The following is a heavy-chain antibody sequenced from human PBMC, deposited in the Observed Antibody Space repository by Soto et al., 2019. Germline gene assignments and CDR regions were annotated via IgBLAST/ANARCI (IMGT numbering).Heavy chain of an antibody. CDR1: GGTFGNYA. Sequence: QVHLVQSGAEVKRPGSSVKVSCKASGGTFGNYAISWVRQAPGQGLEWMAGIMPVFGTVHYAKKFQGRLTITADKYPSTAYMALSSLRSEDTGVYYCARVSVPGIYGEDVWGQGTTVTVTS. D-gene: IGHD2-2*01. J-gene: IGHJ6*02. CDR3: ARVSVPGIYGEDV. CDR2: IMPVFGTV. V-gene: IGHV1-69*06.